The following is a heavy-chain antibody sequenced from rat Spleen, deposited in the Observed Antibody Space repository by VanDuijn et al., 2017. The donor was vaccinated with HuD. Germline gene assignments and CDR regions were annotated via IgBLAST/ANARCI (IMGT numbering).Heavy chain of an antibody. V-gene: IGHV5-20*01. J-gene: IGHJ1*01. CDR3: ARRTMGISLWYFDF. D-gene: IGHD1-9*01. CDR2: ISYDGGST. CDR1: VFTFSDYY. Sequence: EVQLVESGGGLVQPGRSLKLSCAASVFTFSDYYMAWVRQAPTKGLEWVASISYDGGSTYYRDSVKGRFTISRDNAKSSLYLQMDSLRSEDTATYYCARRTMGISLWYFDFWGPGTTVTVSS.